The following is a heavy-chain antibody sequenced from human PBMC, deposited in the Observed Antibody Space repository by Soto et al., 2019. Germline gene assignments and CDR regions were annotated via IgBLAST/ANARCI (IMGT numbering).Heavy chain of an antibody. CDR3: AKDYTGAADPSSVILFDY. CDR2: IIANGGT. Sequence: EVQVLESGGGLVQRGGSLRLSCAASGFTFNHYAMSWVRQAPGKGLEWVSIIIANGGTFYADSVKGRFTISRDNSKNTVYLQMSSLRVEDTAIYYCAKDYTGAADPSSVILFDYWGQGALVTVSS. J-gene: IGHJ4*02. CDR1: GFTFNHYA. D-gene: IGHD2-15*01. V-gene: IGHV3-23*01.